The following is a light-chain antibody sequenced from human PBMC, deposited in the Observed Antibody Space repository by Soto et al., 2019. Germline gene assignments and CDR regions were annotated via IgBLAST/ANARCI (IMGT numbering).Light chain of an antibody. V-gene: IGKV3-11*01. J-gene: IGKJ4*01. CDR3: QQRRNWPLT. CDR2: GAS. CDR1: QSVSSSY. Sequence: EMVLTQSPGSLSLSPGERATLSCRGSQSVSSSYLAWYQLKPGQAPRLLIYGASTRATDIPARFSGSGSGTDFTLTISSLEPEDFAVYYCQQRRNWPLTFGGGTKVDIK.